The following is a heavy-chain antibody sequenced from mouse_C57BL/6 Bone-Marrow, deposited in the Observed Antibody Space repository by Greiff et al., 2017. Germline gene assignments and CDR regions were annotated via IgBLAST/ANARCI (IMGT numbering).Heavy chain of an antibody. CDR1: GFSLTSYA. CDR2: IWTGGGT. J-gene: IGHJ3*01. Sequence: VQRVESGPGLVAPSQSLSITCTVSGFSLTSYAISWVRQPPGKGLEWLGVIWTGGGTNYNSALKSRLSISKDNSKSQVFLKMNSLQTDDTARYYCAIYYGSSFAWFAYWGQGTLVTVSA. CDR3: AIYYGSSFAWFAY. D-gene: IGHD1-1*01. V-gene: IGHV2-9-1*01.